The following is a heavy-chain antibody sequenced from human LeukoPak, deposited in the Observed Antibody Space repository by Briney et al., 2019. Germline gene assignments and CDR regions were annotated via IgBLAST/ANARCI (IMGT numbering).Heavy chain of an antibody. J-gene: IGHJ5*02. CDR3: ARDIDRVFNWFDP. Sequence: ASVKVSCKASGYTFDNHYMYWVRQAPGQGLEWMGVINPSGGSTSYAQKFQGRVTMTRDTSTRTVYMEVNSLRSEDTAVYYCARDIDRVFNWFDPWGQGTLVTVSS. V-gene: IGHV1-46*02. CDR2: INPSGGST. D-gene: IGHD6-13*01. CDR1: GYTFDNHY.